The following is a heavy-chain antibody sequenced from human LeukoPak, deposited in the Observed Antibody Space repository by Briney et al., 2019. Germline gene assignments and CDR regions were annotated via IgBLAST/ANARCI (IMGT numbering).Heavy chain of an antibody. CDR3: ARGGQYSGYVPFDY. Sequence: SVKVSRKASGGTFSSYAISWVRQAPGQGLEWMGRIIPILGIANYAQKFQGRVTITADKSTSTAYMELSSLRSEDTAVYYCARGGQYSGYVPFDYWGQGTLVTVSS. D-gene: IGHD5-12*01. CDR1: GGTFSSYA. V-gene: IGHV1-69*04. CDR2: IIPILGIA. J-gene: IGHJ4*02.